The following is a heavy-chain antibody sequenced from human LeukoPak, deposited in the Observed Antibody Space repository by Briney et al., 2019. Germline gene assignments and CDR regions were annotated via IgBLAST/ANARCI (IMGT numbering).Heavy chain of an antibody. CDR2: ISDTGNT. D-gene: IGHD2-15*01. CDR3: AKAPVATCRGAFCYPFDY. V-gene: IGHV3-23*01. Sequence: GGSLRLSCAASGFILCSYAMSWVRQAPGKGLEWVSAISDTGNTYHADSVKGRFTISRDSSKNTLFLQMNRLRPEDAAVYYCAKAPVATCRGAFCYPFDYWGLGTLVTVSS. CDR1: GFILCSYA. J-gene: IGHJ4*02.